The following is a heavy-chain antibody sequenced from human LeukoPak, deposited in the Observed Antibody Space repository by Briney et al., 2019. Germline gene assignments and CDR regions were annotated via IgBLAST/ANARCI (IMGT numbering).Heavy chain of an antibody. J-gene: IGHJ6*02. CDR1: GDSISSNY. CDR2: IYYSGST. V-gene: IGHV4-59*01. Sequence: SETLSLTCTVSGDSISSNYWSWIRQPPGEGLEWIGYIYYSGSTNYNPSLKSRVTISADTSKNQFSLKLSSVTAADTAVYYCARRSGYYYGMDVWGQGTTVTVSS. D-gene: IGHD3-10*01. CDR3: ARRSGYYYGMDV.